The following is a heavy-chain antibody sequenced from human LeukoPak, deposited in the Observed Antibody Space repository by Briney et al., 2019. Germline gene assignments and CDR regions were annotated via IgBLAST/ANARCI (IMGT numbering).Heavy chain of an antibody. J-gene: IGHJ5*02. CDR2: INPNHGGT. CDR1: GYSFTDYY. Sequence: ASVRVSCKASGYSFTDYYINWVRQAPGQGLEWMGWINPNHGGTHYAQKFQGRVTMTRDTSISTAYMELSRLRSDDTAVYYCARDYYGSGSYYEEDWFDPWGQGTLVTVSS. D-gene: IGHD3-10*01. CDR3: ARDYYGSGSYYEEDWFDP. V-gene: IGHV1-2*02.